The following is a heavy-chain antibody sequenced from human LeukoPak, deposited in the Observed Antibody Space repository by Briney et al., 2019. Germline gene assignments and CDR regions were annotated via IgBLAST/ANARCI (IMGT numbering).Heavy chain of an antibody. CDR2: IVGRGSST. D-gene: IGHD3-9*01. J-gene: IGHJ4*02. CDR3: AKWGDYDILTGYYDSDY. Sequence: GGSLRLSCAASGFIFSNYAMSWVCQAPGKGLEWVSAIVGRGSSTFYADSVKGRFTISRDNSKNTLYLQLNRLRAEDTAVYYCAKWGDYDILTGYYDSDYWGQGTLVTVSS. CDR1: GFIFSNYA. V-gene: IGHV3-23*01.